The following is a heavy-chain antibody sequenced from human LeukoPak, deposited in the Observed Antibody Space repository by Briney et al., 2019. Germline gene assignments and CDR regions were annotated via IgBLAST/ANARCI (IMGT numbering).Heavy chain of an antibody. J-gene: IGHJ4*02. V-gene: IGHV3-53*01. Sequence: GGSLRLFCAASGFSVSSNYMSWLRQGPGKGLEWVSLMYSGGSPYYAGSVNGPFTISRNNSKNTLYLQMNSLRAEDTAVYYCASYSSLDSCGEGALGTVSS. CDR3: ASYSSLDS. CDR1: GFSVSSNY. D-gene: IGHD6-13*01. CDR2: MYSGGSP.